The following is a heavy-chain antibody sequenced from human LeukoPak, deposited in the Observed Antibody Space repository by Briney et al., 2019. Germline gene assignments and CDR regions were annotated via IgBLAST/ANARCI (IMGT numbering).Heavy chain of an antibody. CDR1: GFTFSSYG. Sequence: GGSLRLSCAASGFTFSSYGMHWVRQAPGKGLEWVAVISYDGSNKYYADSVKGRFTISRDNSKNTLYLQMNSLRAEDTAVYYCAKDNDSSGSHPPFDYWGQGTLVTVSS. CDR3: AKDNDSSGSHPPFDY. CDR2: ISYDGSNK. D-gene: IGHD3-22*01. J-gene: IGHJ4*02. V-gene: IGHV3-30*18.